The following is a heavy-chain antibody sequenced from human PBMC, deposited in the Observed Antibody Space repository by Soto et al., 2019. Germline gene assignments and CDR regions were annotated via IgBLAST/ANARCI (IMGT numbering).Heavy chain of an antibody. J-gene: IGHJ6*02. V-gene: IGHV3-11*05. CDR3: AREYYYTMDV. Sequence: QVQLVESGGVLVRPGGSLRLSCEASGFTFRDYYMTWFRQAPGKGLEWLSYIDSSTKYTNYADSVKGRFTISRDNAKNSLYLQMNSLRADDTAVYYCAREYYYTMDVWGQGTMVTVSS. CDR2: IDSSTKYT. CDR1: GFTFRDYY.